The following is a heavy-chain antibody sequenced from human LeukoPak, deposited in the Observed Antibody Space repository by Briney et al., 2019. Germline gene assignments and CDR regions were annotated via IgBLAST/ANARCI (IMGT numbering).Heavy chain of an antibody. Sequence: GGSLRLSCAASGFTFSSYSMSWVRQAPGKGLEWVSSINNDGDSTYYADSVKGRFTISGDNSKNTLYLQMNSLRAEDTALYYCAKVRDWYFDLWGRGTLVTVSS. CDR3: AKVRDWYFDL. CDR1: GFTFSSYS. V-gene: IGHV3-23*01. CDR2: INNDGDST. J-gene: IGHJ2*01.